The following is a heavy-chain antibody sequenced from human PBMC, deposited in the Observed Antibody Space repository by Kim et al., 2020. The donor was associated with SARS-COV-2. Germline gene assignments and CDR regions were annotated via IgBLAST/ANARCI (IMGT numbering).Heavy chain of an antibody. CDR1: GGSISSSSYC. CDR3: ASHRFSVFD. Sequence: SETLSLTCAVSGGSISSSSYCWGCQRQATGQGREWVGTISGSGNSYHNPKLRTRLTISADTNKNPFFLTFRSVTAADAAVCECASHRFSVFD. CDR2: ISGSGNS. J-gene: IGHJ2*01. D-gene: IGHD5-12*01. V-gene: IGHV4-39*02.